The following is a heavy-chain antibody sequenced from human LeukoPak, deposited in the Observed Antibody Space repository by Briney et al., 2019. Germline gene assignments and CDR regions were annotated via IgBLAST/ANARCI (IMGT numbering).Heavy chain of an antibody. CDR2: IYSGGST. Sequence: GGSLRLSCAASGFTVSSNYMSWVRQAPGKGLEWVSVIYSGGSTYYADSVKGRFTISRDNAKNSLYLQMNSLRAEDTAVYYCARAPSIAAAGPDYWGQGTLVTVSS. CDR1: GFTVSSNY. V-gene: IGHV3-66*01. CDR3: ARAPSIAAAGPDY. D-gene: IGHD6-13*01. J-gene: IGHJ4*02.